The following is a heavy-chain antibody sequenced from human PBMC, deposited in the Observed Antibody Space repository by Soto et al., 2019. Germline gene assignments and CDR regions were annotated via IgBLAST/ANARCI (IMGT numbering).Heavy chain of an antibody. Sequence: ASVKVSCKASGYTFTSYGISWVRQAPGQGLEWMGWISAYNGNTNYAQKLQGRVTMTTDTSTSTAYMELRSLRSDDTAVYYCARVYYDILTGYYNDDYWGQGTLVTVSS. CDR3: ARVYYDILTGYYNDDY. J-gene: IGHJ4*02. CDR1: GYTFTSYG. V-gene: IGHV1-18*01. D-gene: IGHD3-9*01. CDR2: ISAYNGNT.